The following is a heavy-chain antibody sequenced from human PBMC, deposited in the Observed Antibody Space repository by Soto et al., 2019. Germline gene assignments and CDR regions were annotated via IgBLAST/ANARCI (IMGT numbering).Heavy chain of an antibody. CDR2: VSGSGGTT. V-gene: IGHV3-23*01. CDR1: GFTFTNYA. J-gene: IGHJ6*02. CDR3: AKGFIRSYSIPNPDYGLDV. D-gene: IGHD3-10*01. Sequence: EVQLLESGGGLVQPGGSLRLSCAASGFTFTNYAMSWVRQAPGKGLKWVAAVSGSGGTTYYADSVRGRFTISRDNSKNTLYVQMNSLRAGDTAIYYCAKGFIRSYSIPNPDYGLDVWGQGTTVTVSS.